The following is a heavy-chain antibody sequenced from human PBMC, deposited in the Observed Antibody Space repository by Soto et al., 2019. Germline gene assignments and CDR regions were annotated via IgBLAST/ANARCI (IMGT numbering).Heavy chain of an antibody. CDR3: AKDIGVIGTNGMDV. D-gene: IGHD1-7*01. CDR2: ISGDGGST. Sequence: GGSLRLSCAASGFTFDDYAMHWVRQAPGKGLEWVSLISGDGGSTYDADSMKGRFTITRDNSKNSLYLQMNSLRTDDTALYYCAKDIGVIGTNGMDVWGQGTTVTVSS. J-gene: IGHJ6*02. V-gene: IGHV3-43*02. CDR1: GFTFDDYA.